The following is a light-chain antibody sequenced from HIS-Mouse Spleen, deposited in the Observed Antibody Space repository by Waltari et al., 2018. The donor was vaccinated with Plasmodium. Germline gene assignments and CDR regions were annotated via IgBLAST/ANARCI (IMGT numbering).Light chain of an antibody. V-gene: IGLV3-27*01. Sequence: SYELTQPSSVSVSPGQTARTTCSGDVLATKYARWFQQKPGHAPVLVIYKDSERPSGIPERFSGSSSGTTVTLTISGAQVEDEADYYCYSAADNNLVFGGGTKLTVL. CDR2: KDS. CDR3: YSAADNNLV. CDR1: VLATKY. J-gene: IGLJ3*02.